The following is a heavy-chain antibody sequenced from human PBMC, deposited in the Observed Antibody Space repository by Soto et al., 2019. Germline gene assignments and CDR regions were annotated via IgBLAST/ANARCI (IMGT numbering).Heavy chain of an antibody. CDR2: ISNGGGST. J-gene: IGHJ1*01. CDR3: AKDPGYGVGYFQQ. Sequence: EVQLWESGGGLVQPGGSLRLSCAASGFTFRNYVMSWVRQAPGKGLEWVSTISNGGGSTYYAGSVKGRFTISRDNDKNTVYLQMNSLRAEDTAAYYCAKDPGYGVGYFQQWGQGTLVGVSS. CDR1: GFTFRNYV. D-gene: IGHD5-12*01. V-gene: IGHV3-23*01.